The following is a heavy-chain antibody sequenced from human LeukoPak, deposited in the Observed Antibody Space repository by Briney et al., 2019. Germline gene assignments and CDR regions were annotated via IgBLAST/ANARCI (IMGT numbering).Heavy chain of an antibody. D-gene: IGHD1-26*01. CDR1: GGTFSSYA. V-gene: IGHV1-69*01. CDR2: IIPIFGTA. Sequence: SVKVSCKASGGTFSSYAISWVRQAPGQGLEWMGGIIPIFGTANYAQKFQGRVTITADESTSTAYMELSSLRSEDTAVYYCARDPYSGNYGAYYYYYMDVWGKGTTVTISS. J-gene: IGHJ6*03. CDR3: ARDPYSGNYGAYYYYYMDV.